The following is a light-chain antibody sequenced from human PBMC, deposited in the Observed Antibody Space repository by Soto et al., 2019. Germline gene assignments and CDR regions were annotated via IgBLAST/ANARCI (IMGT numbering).Light chain of an antibody. V-gene: IGKV1-12*01. CDR3: QQTTNFPWT. CDR2: AAS. Sequence: EMQLTQSPSSVSAAVGDRVTITCRASQSTSSWLVWYQQKPGKAPKLLIYAASTLQSGVPSRFSGSGSGTDFTLTISSLQPEDFATYYCQQTTNFPWTFGQGTKVDIK. CDR1: QSTSSW. J-gene: IGKJ1*01.